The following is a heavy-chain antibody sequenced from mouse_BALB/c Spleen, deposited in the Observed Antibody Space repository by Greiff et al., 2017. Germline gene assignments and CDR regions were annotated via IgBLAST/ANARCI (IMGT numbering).Heavy chain of an antibody. CDR1: GFTFSSYA. CDR2: ISSGGST. Sequence: EVMLVESGGGLVKPGGSLKLSCAASGFTFSSYAMSWVRQTPEKRLEWVASISSGGSTYYPDSVKGRFTISRDNARNILYLQMSSLRSEDTAMYYCARKGFTTAHWYFDVWGAGTTVTVSS. J-gene: IGHJ1*01. V-gene: IGHV5-6-5*01. CDR3: ARKGFTTAHWYFDV. D-gene: IGHD1-2*01.